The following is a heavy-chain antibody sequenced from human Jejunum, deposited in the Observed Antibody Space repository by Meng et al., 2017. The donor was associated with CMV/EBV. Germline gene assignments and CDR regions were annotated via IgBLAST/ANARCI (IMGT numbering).Heavy chain of an antibody. CDR2: ISESGT. Sequence: GFTFSSYAMTWVRQAPGKGLEWVSGISESGTYYADSVRGRFTISRDNSKYMFYLQMNSLRAEDTAVYYCARMYCSTISCYTDAFDIWGQGTMVTVSS. V-gene: IGHV3-23*01. CDR3: ARMYCSTISCYTDAFDI. J-gene: IGHJ3*02. D-gene: IGHD2-2*02. CDR1: GFTFSSYA.